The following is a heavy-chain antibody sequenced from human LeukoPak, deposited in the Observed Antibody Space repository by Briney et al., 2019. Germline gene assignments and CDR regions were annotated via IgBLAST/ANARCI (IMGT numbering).Heavy chain of an antibody. J-gene: IGHJ3*02. CDR2: IWHDGSNK. CDR3: ATISRTYGSGSYIDDAFNI. Sequence: GRSLRLSCAASGFTFSSYGMHWVRQAPGKGLEWVAAIWHDGSNKYYADSVKGRFTISRDNSKNTLYLQMNSLRAEDTAVYYCATISRTYGSGSYIDDAFNIWGQGTMVTVSS. V-gene: IGHV3-33*01. D-gene: IGHD3-10*01. CDR1: GFTFSSYG.